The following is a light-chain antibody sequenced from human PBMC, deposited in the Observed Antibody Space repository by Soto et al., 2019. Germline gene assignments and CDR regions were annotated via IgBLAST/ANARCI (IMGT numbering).Light chain of an antibody. Sequence: DIQMTQSPSSLSASVGDRVTITCRASQGIRNYLVWFQQKPGKAPKSLIYAASTLHSGVPSKFSGRGSETDFTLAIGSLQPEDFATYYCEQYDSYPLTCGGGTKGEIK. CDR2: AAS. J-gene: IGKJ4*01. CDR1: QGIRNY. V-gene: IGKV1-16*02. CDR3: EQYDSYPLT.